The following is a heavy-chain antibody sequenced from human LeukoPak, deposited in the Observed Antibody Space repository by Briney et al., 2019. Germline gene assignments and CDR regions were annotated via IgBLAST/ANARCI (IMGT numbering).Heavy chain of an antibody. CDR3: ARVATMVRVPLDALDI. V-gene: IGHV3-48*04. J-gene: IGHJ3*02. CDR1: GFTLSSYS. D-gene: IGHD3-10*01. Sequence: PGGSLRLSCAASGFTLSSYSTNWVRQAPGKGLEWISYISRSGNTIYYADSVKGRFTTSRDNAKNSLYLQMNSLRVEDTAVYYCARVATMVRVPLDALDIWGQGTMVSVSS. CDR2: ISRSGNTI.